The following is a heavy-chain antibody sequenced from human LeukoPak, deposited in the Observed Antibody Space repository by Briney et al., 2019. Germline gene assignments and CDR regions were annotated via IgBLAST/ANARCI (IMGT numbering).Heavy chain of an antibody. CDR3: ATAYRYSGTYLFDY. V-gene: IGHV1-3*03. J-gene: IGHJ4*02. D-gene: IGHD1-26*01. CDR2: INADNGDT. Sequence: GASVKVSCKASGYTFTGYYMHWVRQAPGQGLEWMGWINADNGDTKYSQELQGRVTITSDTSASTAYMELRNLRSDDMAVYYCATAYRYSGTYLFDYWGQGTQVTVSS. CDR1: GYTFTGYY.